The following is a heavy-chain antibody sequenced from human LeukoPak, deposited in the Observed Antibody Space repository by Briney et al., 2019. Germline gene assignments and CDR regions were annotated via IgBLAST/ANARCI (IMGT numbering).Heavy chain of an antibody. CDR1: GGSISSGGYY. J-gene: IGHJ5*02. CDR2: IYYSGST. V-gene: IGHV4-31*03. CDR3: ARVSPSTHNWFDP. D-gene: IGHD5/OR15-5a*01. Sequence: SQTLSLTCTVSGGSISSGGYYWSWIRQHPGKGLEWIGYIYYSGSTYYNPSLMSRVTISVDTSKNQFSLKLSSVTAADTAVYYCARVSPSTHNWFDPWGQGTLVTVSS.